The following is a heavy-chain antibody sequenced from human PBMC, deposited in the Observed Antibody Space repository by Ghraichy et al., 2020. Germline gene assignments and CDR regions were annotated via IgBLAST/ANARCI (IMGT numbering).Heavy chain of an antibody. CDR1: GFIFSDYE. D-gene: IGHD4-23*01. V-gene: IGHV3-48*03. J-gene: IGHJ4*02. CDR3: ARGGNSPNDY. CDR2: ISSSGSTI. Sequence: GGSLRLSCAASGFIFSDYEMNWVRQAPGKGLEWVSYISSSGSTIYYAAYVKGRFTISRDNAKNSLYLQLNSLRAEDTAVYFCARGGNSPNDYWGQGTLVIASS.